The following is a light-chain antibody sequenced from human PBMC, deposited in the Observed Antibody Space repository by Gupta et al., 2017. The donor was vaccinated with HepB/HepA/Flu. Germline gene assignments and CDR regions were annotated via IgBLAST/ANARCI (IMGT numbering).Light chain of an antibody. V-gene: IGKV3-15*01. CDR1: QSISSN. Sequence: EIMMTQSPATLSVSPGERATLFCRASQSISSNLAWYQEKPGQAPRLLIYGASTRATGIPARFSGSGSGTDFTLPISSLQSEDVAVYYCQQFHSWPPITFGQGTRLEIK. CDR2: GAS. J-gene: IGKJ5*01. CDR3: QQFHSWPPIT.